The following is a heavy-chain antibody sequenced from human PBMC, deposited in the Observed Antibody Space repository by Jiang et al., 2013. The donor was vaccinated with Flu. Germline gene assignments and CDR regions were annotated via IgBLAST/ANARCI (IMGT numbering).Heavy chain of an antibody. V-gene: IGHV4-31*03. D-gene: IGHD4-23*01. J-gene: IGHJ3*01. CDR1: GGSISSGDHY. Sequence: PGLVKPSQTLSLTCTVSGGSISSGDHYWSWLRQHPGRGLEWIGYIYYSGNTYYNPSLKSRVTISVDTSKNQFSLKLNSVTAADTAVYYCARDLTPSDALDFWGQGTMVTVSS. CDR2: IYYSGNT. CDR3: ARDLTPSDALDF.